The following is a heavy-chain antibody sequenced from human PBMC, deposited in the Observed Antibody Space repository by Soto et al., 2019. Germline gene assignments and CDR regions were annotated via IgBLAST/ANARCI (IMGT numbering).Heavy chain of an antibody. V-gene: IGHV1-69*12. J-gene: IGHJ6*02. CDR3: ATWLKEAGIGGHYYYGMDV. Sequence: QVQLVQSGAEVKKPGSSVKVSCKASGGTFNNYAFSWVRQAPGQGLEWLGGIMPIFGRPDYAQKFRDRVRMTAEESTTAAHMGLRSLRYEAPAVYYCATWLKEAGIGGHYYYGMDVWGPGTTVTVSS. CDR1: GGTFNNYA. CDR2: IMPIFGRP. D-gene: IGHD6-19*01.